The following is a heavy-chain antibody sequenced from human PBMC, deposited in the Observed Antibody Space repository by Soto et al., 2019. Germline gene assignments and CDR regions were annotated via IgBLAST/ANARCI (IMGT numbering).Heavy chain of an antibody. D-gene: IGHD2-2*01. J-gene: IGHJ5*02. Sequence: QVQLQQWGAGLLKPSETLSLTCAVYGGSFSGYYWSWIRQPPGKGLEWIGEINHSGSTNYNPSLKSRVTISGDTSKNQFSLKLSSVTAADTAVYYCARRTGNWFDPWGQGTLVTVSS. CDR3: ARRTGNWFDP. CDR2: INHSGST. CDR1: GGSFSGYY. V-gene: IGHV4-34*01.